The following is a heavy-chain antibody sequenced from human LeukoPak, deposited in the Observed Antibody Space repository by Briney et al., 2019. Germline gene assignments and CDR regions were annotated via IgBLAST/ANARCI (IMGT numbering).Heavy chain of an antibody. CDR3: ARVGCSGGSCYIYPTRRSANWFDP. V-gene: IGHV4-38-2*02. J-gene: IGHJ5*02. CDR2: INHSGST. D-gene: IGHD2-15*01. CDR1: GYSISSGYY. Sequence: SETLSLTCTVSGYSISSGYYWAWIRQPPGKGLEWIGEINHSGSTNYNPSLKSRVTISVDTSKNQFSLKLSSVTAADTAVYYCARVGCSGGSCYIYPTRRSANWFDPWGQGTLVTVSS.